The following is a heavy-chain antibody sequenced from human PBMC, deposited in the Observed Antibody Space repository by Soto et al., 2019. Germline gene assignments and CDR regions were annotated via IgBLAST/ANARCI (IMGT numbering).Heavy chain of an antibody. V-gene: IGHV4-59*08. CDR1: GGSISSYY. Sequence: PSETLSLTCTVSGGSISSYYWSWIRQPPGKGLEWIGYIYYSGSTNYNPSLKSRVTISVDTSKNQFSLKLSSVTAADTAVYYRARLTRSVAGTDWFDPWGQGTLVTVSS. CDR3: ARLTRSVAGTDWFDP. D-gene: IGHD6-19*01. J-gene: IGHJ5*02. CDR2: IYYSGST.